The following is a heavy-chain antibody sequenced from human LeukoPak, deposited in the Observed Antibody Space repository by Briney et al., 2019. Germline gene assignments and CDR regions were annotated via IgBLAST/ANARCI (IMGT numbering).Heavy chain of an antibody. CDR3: AKSRGRGSFDP. V-gene: IGHV4-39*01. J-gene: IGHJ5*02. CDR1: GGSISNKNFY. CDR2: IYFTGST. D-gene: IGHD5-24*01. Sequence: SETLPLTCTVSGGSISNKNFYWGWIRQPPGKGLEWVGSIYFTGSTYYHPSLESRVTISVDTSKNQFSLKVSSVTAADTAVYHCAKSRGRGSFDPWGQGTLVIVSS.